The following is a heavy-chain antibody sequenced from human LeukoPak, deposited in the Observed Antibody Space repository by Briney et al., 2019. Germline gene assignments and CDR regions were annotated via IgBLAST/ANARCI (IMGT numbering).Heavy chain of an antibody. CDR1: GGSISSSSYY. CDR3: ARGKLPSY. Sequence: SETLSLTCTASGGSISSSSYYWGWIRQPPGKGLEWIGTIYYSGSTYYNPSLKSRVTISVDTSKNQFSLKLSSVTAADTAVYYCARGKLPSYWGQGTLVTVSS. V-gene: IGHV4-39*07. CDR2: IYYSGST. J-gene: IGHJ4*02. D-gene: IGHD1-26*01.